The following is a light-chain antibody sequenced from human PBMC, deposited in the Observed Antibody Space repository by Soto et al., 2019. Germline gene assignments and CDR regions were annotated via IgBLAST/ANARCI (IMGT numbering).Light chain of an antibody. CDR1: QSVGSY. CDR3: HQYNFWPS. CDR2: GAS. V-gene: IGKV3-15*01. J-gene: IGKJ1*01. Sequence: RVMTQSPATLSLSPGERATLTCRASQSVGSYLAWYQQKPGQAPRLRIYGASRRATSCPARLSSSWSGTDFTLTISSMQSEDFAVYYCHQYNFWPSFGQGTKVDIK.